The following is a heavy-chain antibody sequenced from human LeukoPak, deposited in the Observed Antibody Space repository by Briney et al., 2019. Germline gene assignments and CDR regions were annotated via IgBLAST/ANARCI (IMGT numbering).Heavy chain of an antibody. CDR1: GGSISSYY. J-gene: IGHJ6*03. D-gene: IGHD3-10*01. Sequence: SETLSLTCTVSGGSISSYYWSWIRQPPGKGLEWIGYIYYSGSTNYNPSLKSRVTISVDTSKNQFSLKLSSVTAADTAVYYCARSYYYGSGSYPYYYYYYYMDVWGKGTTVTISS. V-gene: IGHV4-59*01. CDR2: IYYSGST. CDR3: ARSYYYGSGSYPYYYYYYYMDV.